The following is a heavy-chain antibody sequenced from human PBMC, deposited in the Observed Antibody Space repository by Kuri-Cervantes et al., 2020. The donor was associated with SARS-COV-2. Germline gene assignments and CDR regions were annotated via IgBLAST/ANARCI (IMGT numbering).Heavy chain of an antibody. Sequence: GGSLRLSCAASGFTFSSYAMSWVRQAPGKGLEWVGFIRSKAYGGTTEYAASVKGRFTISRDDSKSIAYLQMNSLKTEDTAVYYCARAYYDFWSGYFPPPHIYHYYMDVWGKGTTVTVSS. D-gene: IGHD3-3*01. V-gene: IGHV3-49*04. J-gene: IGHJ6*03. CDR1: GFTFSSYA. CDR3: ARAYYDFWSGYFPPPHIYHYYMDV. CDR2: IRSKAYGGTT.